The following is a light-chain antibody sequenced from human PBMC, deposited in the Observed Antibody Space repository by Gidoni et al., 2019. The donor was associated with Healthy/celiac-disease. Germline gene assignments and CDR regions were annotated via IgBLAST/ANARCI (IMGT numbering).Light chain of an antibody. Sequence: DIQMTQSPSSLSAPVGDRVTITCRASQSISSYLNWYQQKPGKAPKLLIYAASSLQSGVPSRFSGSGSVTDFTRTISSLQPEDFATYYCQQCYSTPWTFGQGTKVEIK. CDR1: QSISSY. J-gene: IGKJ1*01. CDR2: AAS. V-gene: IGKV1-39*01. CDR3: QQCYSTPWT.